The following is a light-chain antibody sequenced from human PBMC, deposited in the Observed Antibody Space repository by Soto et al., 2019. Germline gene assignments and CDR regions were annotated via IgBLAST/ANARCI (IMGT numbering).Light chain of an antibody. CDR1: SCNIGNNA. CDR3: AAWYDSRNAYV. J-gene: IGLJ1*01. V-gene: IGLV1-36*01. Sequence: QSVLTQPPSVSEAPRQRVTISCSGSSCNIGNNAVNWYQQLPGKDPTLLIYFDDLLPSGVSDRFSGSKSATSASPAISGRQYDDEADDYCAAWYDSRNAYVFGTGTKLTVL. CDR2: FDD.